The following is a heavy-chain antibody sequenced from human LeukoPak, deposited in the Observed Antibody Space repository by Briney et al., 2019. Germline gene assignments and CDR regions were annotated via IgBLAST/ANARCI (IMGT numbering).Heavy chain of an antibody. CDR1: EFSVSSNY. V-gene: IGHV3-53*01. Sequence: GGSLRLSCAVSEFSVSSNYMNWVRQAPGKGLEWVSVIYSGGATYYADSVRGRFTISRDNSKNMVSLQMTSLGAEDTAVYYCARRRFSGPDDYWGPGTLVTVSS. J-gene: IGHJ4*02. CDR3: ARRRFSGPDDY. D-gene: IGHD6-19*01. CDR2: IYSGGAT.